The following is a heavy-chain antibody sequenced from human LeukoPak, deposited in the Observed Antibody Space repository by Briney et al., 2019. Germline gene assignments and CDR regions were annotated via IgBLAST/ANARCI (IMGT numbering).Heavy chain of an antibody. CDR3: AKESSSGWYYYYYYYMDV. CDR2: IRYDGSNK. CDR1: GFTFSSYG. Sequence: PGGSLRLSCAASGFTFSSYGMHWVRQAPGKGLEWVAFIRYDGSNKYYADSVKGRFTISRDNSKNTLYLQMNSLRAEDTAVYYCAKESSSGWYYYYYYYMDVWGKGTTVTISS. D-gene: IGHD6-19*01. V-gene: IGHV3-30*02. J-gene: IGHJ6*03.